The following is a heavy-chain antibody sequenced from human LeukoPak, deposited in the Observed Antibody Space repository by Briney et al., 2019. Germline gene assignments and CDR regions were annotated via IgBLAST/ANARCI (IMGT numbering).Heavy chain of an antibody. D-gene: IGHD2-15*01. J-gene: IGHJ6*04. V-gene: IGHV4-34*01. CDR2: INHSGST. Sequence: SETLSLTCAVYGGSFSGYYWSWIRQPPGKGLEWIGEINHSGSTNYNPSLKSRVTISVDTPKNQFSLKLSSVTAADTAVYYCARGYCSGGSCYRSYYYYGMDVWGKGTTVTVSS. CDR1: GGSFSGYY. CDR3: ARGYCSGGSCYRSYYYYGMDV.